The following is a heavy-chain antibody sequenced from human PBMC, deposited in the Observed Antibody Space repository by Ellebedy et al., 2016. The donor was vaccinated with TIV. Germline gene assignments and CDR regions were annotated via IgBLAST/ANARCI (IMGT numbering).Heavy chain of an antibody. V-gene: IGHV3-23*01. D-gene: IGHD4-23*01. CDR1: GLTFSSHA. Sequence: GESLKISCAASGLTFSSHAMSWVRQAPGKGLEWVSSITERGGNTYYADSVKARFTISRDNSKDTLYLQMNSLRAADTAISYCAKDPVGVRPAFDVWGQGTMVTVSS. J-gene: IGHJ3*01. CDR3: AKDPVGVRPAFDV. CDR2: ITERGGNT.